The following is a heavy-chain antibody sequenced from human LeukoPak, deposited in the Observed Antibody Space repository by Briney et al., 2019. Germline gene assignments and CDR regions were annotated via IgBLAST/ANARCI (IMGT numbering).Heavy chain of an antibody. Sequence: GGSLRLSCTASGFTLSSFGMHWVRQAPGKGLEWVAVISDDGSNRYYADSVKGRFTISRDNSKNTLYLQMNSLRAEDTAVYYCAKDADTATIIYWYFDLWGRGTLVTVSS. D-gene: IGHD5-18*01. V-gene: IGHV3-30*18. CDR1: GFTLSSFG. CDR3: AKDADTATIIYWYFDL. CDR2: ISDDGSNR. J-gene: IGHJ2*01.